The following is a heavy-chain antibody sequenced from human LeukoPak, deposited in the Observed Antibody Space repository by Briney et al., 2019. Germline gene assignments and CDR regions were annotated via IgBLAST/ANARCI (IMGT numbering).Heavy chain of an antibody. CDR1: GGSISSYY. CDR2: IYYSGST. V-gene: IGHV4-59*01. D-gene: IGHD3-10*01. Sequence: SETLSLTCTVSGGSISSYYWSWIRQPPGKGLEWIGYIYYSGSTNYNPSLKSRVTISVGTSKNQFSLKLSSVTAADTAVYYCARGRSSMVRGYYYYYMDVWGKGTTVTIPS. J-gene: IGHJ6*03. CDR3: ARGRSSMVRGYYYYYMDV.